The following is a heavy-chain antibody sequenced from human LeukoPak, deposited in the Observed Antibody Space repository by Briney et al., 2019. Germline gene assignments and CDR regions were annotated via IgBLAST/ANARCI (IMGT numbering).Heavy chain of an antibody. V-gene: IGHV3-33*08. CDR1: EFTFDGYG. D-gene: IGHD1-14*01. CDR2: IAYDGSRA. CDR3: TRYNNDHFDY. J-gene: IGHJ4*02. Sequence: GGSLRLSCAASEFTFDGYGMSWFRQTPGKGLEWVAVIAYDGSRAFYADSVKGRFTISRDNSKNTMSVQMDDLRAEDTAVYYCTRYNNDHFDYWGQGTLVTVSS.